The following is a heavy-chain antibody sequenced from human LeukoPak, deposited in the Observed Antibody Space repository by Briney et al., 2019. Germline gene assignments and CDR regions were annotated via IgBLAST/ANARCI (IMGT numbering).Heavy chain of an antibody. J-gene: IGHJ5*02. CDR2: ISVYDGNT. CDR1: GYTFTSYD. D-gene: IGHD6-19*01. CDR3: ARSSGWGSRFDP. V-gene: IGHV1-18*04. Sequence: ASVKVSCKASGYTFTSYDISWVRQAPGQGLEWMGWISVYDGNTNYAQNLQGRVTMTTDTSTNTGYMELRSLRSDDTAVYYCARSSGWGSRFDPWGQGTLVTVSS.